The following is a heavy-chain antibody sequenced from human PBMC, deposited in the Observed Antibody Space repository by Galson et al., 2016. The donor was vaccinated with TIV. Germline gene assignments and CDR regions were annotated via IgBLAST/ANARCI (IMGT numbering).Heavy chain of an antibody. Sequence: SLRLSCAASGFTFASYGMHWVRQAPGKGLEWVTLMWYDGSDKYYADSVKGRFTISRDNSKNTLYLQMTSLRAEDTAMYYRGRAFYNNGWFIEYWGQGTLVTVSS. V-gene: IGHV3-33*01. D-gene: IGHD6-19*01. CDR1: GFTFASYG. J-gene: IGHJ4*02. CDR3: GRAFYNNGWFIEY. CDR2: MWYDGSDK.